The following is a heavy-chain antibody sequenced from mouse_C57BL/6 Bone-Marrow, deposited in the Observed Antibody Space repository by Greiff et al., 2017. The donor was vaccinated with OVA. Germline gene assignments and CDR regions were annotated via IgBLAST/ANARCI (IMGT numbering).Heavy chain of an antibody. V-gene: IGHV1-69*01. CDR1: GYTFTSYW. CDR2: IDPSDSYT. J-gene: IGHJ1*03. Sequence: VKLVESGAELVMPGASVKLSCKASGYTFTSYWMHWVKQRPGQGLEWIGEIDPSDSYTNYNQKFKGKSTLTVDKSSSTAYMQLSSLTSEDSAVYYCASNYGSSSSCFDVWGTGTTVTVSS. CDR3: ASNYGSSSSCFDV. D-gene: IGHD1-1*01.